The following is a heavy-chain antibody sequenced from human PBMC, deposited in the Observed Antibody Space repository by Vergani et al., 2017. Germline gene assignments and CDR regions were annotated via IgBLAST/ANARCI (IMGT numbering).Heavy chain of an antibody. CDR3: ARGGGQTALDL. Sequence: QVQLVQSGAEVKKPGASVKVSCKASGYTFTKFGITWVRQAPGQGLQWMGWISAYNANTNFAQKLQGRVFMTTDTSTRTAYMELRSLRSGDTAVYYCARGGGQTALDLWGQGTLVTVSS. V-gene: IGHV1-18*01. CDR1: GYTFTKFG. D-gene: IGHD5-18*01. J-gene: IGHJ4*02. CDR2: ISAYNANT.